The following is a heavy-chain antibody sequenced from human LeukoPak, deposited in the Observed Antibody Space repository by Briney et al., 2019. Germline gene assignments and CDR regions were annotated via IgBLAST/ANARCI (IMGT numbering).Heavy chain of an antibody. J-gene: IGHJ6*03. Sequence: KSSETLSLTCTVSGGSISSYYWSWIRQPAGKGLEWIGRIYTSESTNYNPSLKSRVTMSVDTSKNQFSLKLSSVTAADTAVYYCARDFVPSDILTGYRYYYYYYMDVWGKGTTVTISS. V-gene: IGHV4-4*07. CDR3: ARDFVPSDILTGYRYYYYYYMDV. D-gene: IGHD3-9*01. CDR1: GGSISSYY. CDR2: IYTSEST.